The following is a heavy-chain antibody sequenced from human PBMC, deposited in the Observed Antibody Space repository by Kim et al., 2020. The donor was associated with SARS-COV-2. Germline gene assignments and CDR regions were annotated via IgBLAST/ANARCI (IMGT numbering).Heavy chain of an antibody. J-gene: IGHJ4*02. V-gene: IGHV3-33*03. Sequence: GGSLRLSCAASGFTFSSYGMHWVRQAPGKGLEWVAVIWYDGSNKDYADSVKGRFTVTRDNSKNMLYLEVNNLRAEDTALYYCTKDNFDYWCQGTVVT. CDR3: TKDNFDY. CDR2: IWYDGSNK. CDR1: GFTFSSYG.